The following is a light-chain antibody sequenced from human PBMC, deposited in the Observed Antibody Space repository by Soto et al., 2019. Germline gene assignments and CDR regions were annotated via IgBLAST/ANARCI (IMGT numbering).Light chain of an antibody. CDR1: QDIRND. J-gene: IGKJ4*01. Sequence: DLQMTQSPSSLSASVGDRVTITCRASQDIRNDLGWYQQKPGKVPKRLISAASSLQSGVPSRFSGSGDGTESTLTISGLQAEDFATCDCLQHNTYPITFGRGTKVEIK. CDR2: AAS. CDR3: LQHNTYPIT. V-gene: IGKV1-17*01.